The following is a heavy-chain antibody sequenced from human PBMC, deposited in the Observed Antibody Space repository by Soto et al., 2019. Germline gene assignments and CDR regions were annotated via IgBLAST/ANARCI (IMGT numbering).Heavy chain of an antibody. D-gene: IGHD5-12*01. CDR1: GGTFSSYA. Sequence: VAAVKVSCKASGGTFSSYAISWVRQAPGQGLEWMGGIIPIFGTANYAQKFQGRVTITADKSTSTAYMELSSLRSEDTAVYYCARVGYRNWFDPWGQGTLVTVSS. J-gene: IGHJ5*02. CDR3: ARVGYRNWFDP. CDR2: IIPIFGTA. V-gene: IGHV1-69*06.